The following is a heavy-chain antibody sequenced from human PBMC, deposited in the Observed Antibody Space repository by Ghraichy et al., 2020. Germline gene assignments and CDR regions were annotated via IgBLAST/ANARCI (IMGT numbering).Heavy chain of an antibody. Sequence: GGSLRLSCAASGFTFGTYAMHWVRQAPGKGLEWVAFISYDSNTKYYGDSVKGRFIISRDNSKNTLYVEMNSLRAEDTAVYYCVKAGVCSGGTCYLSRLDYWGQGTLVTVSS. CDR3: VKAGVCSGGTCYLSRLDY. D-gene: IGHD2-15*01. J-gene: IGHJ4*02. CDR1: GFTFGTYA. CDR2: ISYDSNTK. V-gene: IGHV3-30*18.